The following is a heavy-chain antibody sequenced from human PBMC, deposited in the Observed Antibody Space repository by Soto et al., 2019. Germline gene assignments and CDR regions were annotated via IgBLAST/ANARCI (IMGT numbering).Heavy chain of an antibody. CDR2: IDWDDDK. J-gene: IGHJ6*02. Sequence: SGPTLVNPTHTLTLTCTLSGFSLSDPGMCVSWVRQPPGKALEWLALIDWDDDKYYTTSLKTRLTIAKDTSKNQVILTMTNVAPVDTATYYCARIRVDTVMYFNNYGMDVWGQGTTVTVSS. V-gene: IGHV2-70*20. D-gene: IGHD5-18*01. CDR1: GFSLSDPGMC. CDR3: ARIRVDTVMYFNNYGMDV.